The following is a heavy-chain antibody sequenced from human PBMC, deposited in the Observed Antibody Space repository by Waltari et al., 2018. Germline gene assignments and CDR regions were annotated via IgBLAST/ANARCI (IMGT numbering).Heavy chain of an antibody. J-gene: IGHJ3*02. CDR2: IYYSGST. V-gene: IGHV4-39*01. D-gene: IGHD6-13*01. CDR3: ARHGPYSSSWTLGAFDI. Sequence: QLQLQESGPGLVKPSETLSLTCTVSGGSISSSSYYWGWIRQPPGKGLEWIGSIYYSGSTYSNPSLKSRVTISVDTSKNQFSLKLSSVTAADTAVYYCARHGPYSSSWTLGAFDIWGQGTMVTVSS. CDR1: GGSISSSSYY.